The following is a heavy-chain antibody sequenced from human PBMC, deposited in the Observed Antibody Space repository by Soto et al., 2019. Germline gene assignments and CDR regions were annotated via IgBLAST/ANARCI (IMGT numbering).Heavy chain of an antibody. J-gene: IGHJ6*02. CDR2: ISAYNGKT. Sequence: QVQLVQSGGEVKKPGASVKLSCTASGYTFTSYGISWVRQAPGQGLEWMGGISAYNGKTNYAQNVQGRVTMTTDTPTRPAYMDLRSLRSDDTAVYYCARGGDVNYYHGMDVWGQGTTVTVSS. CDR3: ARGGDVNYYHGMDV. CDR1: GYTFTSYG. V-gene: IGHV1-18*01. D-gene: IGHD5-12*01.